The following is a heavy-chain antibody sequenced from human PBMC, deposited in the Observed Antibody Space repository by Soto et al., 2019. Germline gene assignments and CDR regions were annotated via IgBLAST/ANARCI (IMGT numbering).Heavy chain of an antibody. Sequence: EVQLVESGGGRVQPGGTLRLSCAASGSAFSLYSMSWVRQAPGKGLEWVSYISRSSTGIHYADSVKGRFTISRDDATNSMHLQMNSLRDGDTAVYYCARAVTWGLDVWGQGTTVSISS. V-gene: IGHV3-48*02. CDR3: ARAVTWGLDV. CDR2: ISRSSTGI. J-gene: IGHJ6*02. CDR1: GSAFSLYS. D-gene: IGHD3-10*01.